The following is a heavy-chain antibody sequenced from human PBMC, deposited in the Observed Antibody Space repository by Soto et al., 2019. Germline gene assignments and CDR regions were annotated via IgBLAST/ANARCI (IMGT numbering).Heavy chain of an antibody. D-gene: IGHD3-22*01. V-gene: IGHV3-11*01. CDR1: GFIFSDYY. Sequence: GSLRACCAVAGFIFSDYYMSWIRQAPGKGLEWVSYISSRGDIIYYADSVKGRFTISRDNAKNSLYLQMNSLRAEDTAVYYCARDLGYYHSSGYFDYWGQATLVTVSS. CDR2: ISSRGDII. CDR3: ARDLGYYHSSGYFDY. J-gene: IGHJ4*02.